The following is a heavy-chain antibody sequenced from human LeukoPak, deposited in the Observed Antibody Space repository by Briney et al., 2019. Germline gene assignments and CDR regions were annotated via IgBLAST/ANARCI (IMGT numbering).Heavy chain of an antibody. J-gene: IGHJ4*02. D-gene: IGHD2-2*01. Sequence: GGSLRLSCAASGFTFSSYGMHWVRQAPGKGLEWVAFIRYDGSNKYYADSVKGRFTISRDNSKNTLYLQMNSLRAEDTAVYYCAKDSIVVVPAANYWGQGTLVTVSS. CDR1: GFTFSSYG. V-gene: IGHV3-30*02. CDR2: IRYDGSNK. CDR3: AKDSIVVVPAANY.